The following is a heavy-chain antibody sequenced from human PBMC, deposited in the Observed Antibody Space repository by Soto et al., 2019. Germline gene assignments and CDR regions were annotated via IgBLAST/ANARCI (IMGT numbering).Heavy chain of an antibody. CDR3: AIYGDYGPFDY. D-gene: IGHD4-17*01. J-gene: IGHJ4*02. V-gene: IGHV1-3*01. CDR1: GYTFTSYA. CDR2: INAGNGNT. Sequence: QVQLVQSGAEVKKPGASVKVSCKASGYTFTSYAMHWVRQAPGQRLEWMGWINAGNGNTKYSQKFQGRVTINRDTSASTAYMELSSLRSEDTAVYYCAIYGDYGPFDYWGQGTLVTVSS.